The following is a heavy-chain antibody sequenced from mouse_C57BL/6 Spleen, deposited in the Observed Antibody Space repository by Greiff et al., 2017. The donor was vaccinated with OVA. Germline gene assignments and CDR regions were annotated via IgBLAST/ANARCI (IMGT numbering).Heavy chain of an antibody. V-gene: IGHV5-6*01. Sequence: EVQLVESGGDLVKPGGSLKLSCAASGFTFSSYGMSWVRQTPDKRLEWVATISSGGSYTYYPDSVKGRFTISRDNAKNTLYLQMSSLKSEDTAMYYCARHDAGGNGLFDYWGQGTTLTVSS. CDR1: GFTFSSYG. CDR2: ISSGGSYT. D-gene: IGHD2-1*01. CDR3: ARHDAGGNGLFDY. J-gene: IGHJ2*01.